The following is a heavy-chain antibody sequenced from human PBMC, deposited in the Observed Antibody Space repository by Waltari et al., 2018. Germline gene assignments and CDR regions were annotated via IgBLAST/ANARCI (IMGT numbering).Heavy chain of an antibody. J-gene: IGHJ6*02. Sequence: QVQLVESGGGLVKPGGSLRLSCAASGFTFSDYYMSWIRQAPGKGLDGVSNIRSSSSTRYYADAVKGRFTISRDNAKNSLYLQMNSLRAEDTAVYYCARVIKWAHGMDVWGQGTTVTVSS. CDR2: IRSSSSTR. CDR1: GFTFSDYY. D-gene: IGHD1-26*01. V-gene: IGHV3-11*04. CDR3: ARVIKWAHGMDV.